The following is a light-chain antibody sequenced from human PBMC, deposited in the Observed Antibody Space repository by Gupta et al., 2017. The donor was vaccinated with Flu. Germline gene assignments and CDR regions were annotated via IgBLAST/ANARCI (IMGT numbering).Light chain of an antibody. CDR1: IANYY. CDR3: VTWDSSLCTVM. V-gene: IGLV1-51*02. CDR2: ETD. J-gene: IGLJ3*02. Sequence: IANYYVSWYQQVPGTASKLLIYETDSRPSGFPPRLSGSKSGTSATLDITGLQTGYVADYYCVTWDSSLCTVMFGGGTKLTVL.